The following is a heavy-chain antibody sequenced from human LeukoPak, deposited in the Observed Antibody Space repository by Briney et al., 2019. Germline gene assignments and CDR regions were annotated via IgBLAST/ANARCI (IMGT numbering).Heavy chain of an antibody. Sequence: PGGSLRLSCAASGFTFSKYAMTWVRQAPGKGLEWVSGISVSGGSTNYADSVKGRFTISRDNSKNTLYLQMNSLRAEDTAVYYCATRAETRGNYVRVPFDYWGQGTRVTVSS. CDR3: ATRAETRGNYVRVPFDY. D-gene: IGHD1-7*01. CDR2: ISVSGGST. J-gene: IGHJ4*02. V-gene: IGHV3-23*01. CDR1: GFTFSKYA.